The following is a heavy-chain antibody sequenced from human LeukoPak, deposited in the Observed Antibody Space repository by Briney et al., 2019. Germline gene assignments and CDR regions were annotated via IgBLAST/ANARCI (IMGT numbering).Heavy chain of an antibody. CDR3: ARVVSVYYDSSGYYHAFDI. D-gene: IGHD3-22*01. Sequence: SETLSLTCTVSGYSISSGYYWGWIRQPPGKGLEWIGSIYHSGSTYYNPSLKRRVTISVDTSKNQFSLKLSSVTAADTAVYYCARVVSVYYDSSGYYHAFDIWGQGTMVTVSS. V-gene: IGHV4-38-2*02. J-gene: IGHJ3*02. CDR1: GYSISSGYY. CDR2: IYHSGST.